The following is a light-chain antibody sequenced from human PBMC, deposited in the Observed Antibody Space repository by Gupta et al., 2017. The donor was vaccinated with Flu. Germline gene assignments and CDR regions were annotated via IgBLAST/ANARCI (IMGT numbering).Light chain of an antibody. CDR3: HQNRYPRT. V-gene: IGKV3-20*01. CDR1: QSVSSSS. J-gene: IGKJ1*01. Sequence: DIVLSQSPDTLSLSPGEKATLSCGGSQSVSSSSLPWYQQKPGQAPRLINYGASSRASGIPDRCSGRVSAKDIPLIISRLEDEDVALYYWHQNRYPRTFGQGTKVEIK. CDR2: GAS.